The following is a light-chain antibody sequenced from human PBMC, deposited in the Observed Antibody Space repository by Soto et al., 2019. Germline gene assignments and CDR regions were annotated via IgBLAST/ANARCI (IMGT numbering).Light chain of an antibody. Sequence: DIQMTQSPSSLSASAGDRVTITCRASQSISSYLNWYQQKPGKAPKLLIYAASSWQSGVPSRFSGSGSGTEFTLTISSLQPDDVATYYCQQYNSYAWTFGQGTKVDIK. CDR3: QQYNSYAWT. CDR1: QSISSY. V-gene: IGKV1-39*01. J-gene: IGKJ1*01. CDR2: AAS.